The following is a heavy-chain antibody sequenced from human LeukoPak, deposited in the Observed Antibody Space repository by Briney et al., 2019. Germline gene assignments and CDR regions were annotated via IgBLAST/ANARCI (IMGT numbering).Heavy chain of an antibody. Sequence: SGPAVVKPTQTLXLTCTFTGVSLSSSGMCVSWIRQPPGTALACLARIDWDDDKYYSTSLKTRLTISKDTSKNQVVLTMTNMDPVDTATYYCARISRITFGELPDYWGQGTLVTVSS. CDR3: ARISRITFGELPDY. V-gene: IGHV2-70*11. CDR1: GVSLSSSGMC. D-gene: IGHD3-16*01. J-gene: IGHJ4*02. CDR2: IDWDDDK.